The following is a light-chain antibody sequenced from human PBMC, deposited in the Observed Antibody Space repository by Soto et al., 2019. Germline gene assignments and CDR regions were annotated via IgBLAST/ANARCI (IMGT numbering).Light chain of an antibody. Sequence: QSALTQPASVSGSPGQSITISCTGTSSDVGGHNYVSWYQQHPGRVPKLMIYEVSNRPSGVSSRFSGSKSGNTASLTISGLQPEDEADYYCSSYTSSSTYVFGPGTKLTVL. CDR3: SSYTSSSTYV. V-gene: IGLV2-14*01. CDR1: SSDVGGHNY. CDR2: EVS. J-gene: IGLJ1*01.